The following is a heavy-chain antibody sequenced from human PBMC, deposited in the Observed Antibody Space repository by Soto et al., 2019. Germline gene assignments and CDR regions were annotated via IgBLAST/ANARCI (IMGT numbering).Heavy chain of an antibody. V-gene: IGHV3-53*01. Sequence: LRLSCAASGFTVSSNYMSWVRQAPGKGLEWVSVIYSGGSTYYADSVKGRFTISRDNSKNTLYLQMNSLRAEDTAVYYCARGTSDYSNYGVDYWGQGTLVTVSS. CDR2: IYSGGST. CDR1: GFTVSSNY. J-gene: IGHJ4*02. CDR3: ARGTSDYSNYGVDY. D-gene: IGHD4-4*01.